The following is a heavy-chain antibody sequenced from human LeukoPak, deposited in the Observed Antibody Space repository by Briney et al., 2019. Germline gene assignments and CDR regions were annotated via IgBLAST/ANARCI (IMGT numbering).Heavy chain of an antibody. Sequence: LETLSLTCTVSGGSLSGHCWNWIRQPPGKGLEWIGNIYNGVPTFFNPSLKNRVTLSVDTSKTQFSLQLASVTAADTAVYYCVQTTGWPGFDYWGQGILVTVSS. D-gene: IGHD6-19*01. CDR1: GGSLSGHC. CDR3: VQTTGWPGFDY. J-gene: IGHJ4*02. CDR2: IYNGVPT. V-gene: IGHV4-4*09.